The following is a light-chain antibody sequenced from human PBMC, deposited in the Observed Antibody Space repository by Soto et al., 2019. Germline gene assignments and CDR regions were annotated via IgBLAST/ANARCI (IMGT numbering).Light chain of an antibody. CDR1: QSISNY. Sequence: DIHMTQSPSSLSASVGDRVTITCRASQSISNYLNWYQQKPGKAPKLLIYAASSLQGGVPSRFSGSGSGTDFTPTISSLQPEDFATFYCQQSYSTPTFGQGTKLEIK. J-gene: IGKJ2*01. V-gene: IGKV1-39*01. CDR2: AAS. CDR3: QQSYSTPT.